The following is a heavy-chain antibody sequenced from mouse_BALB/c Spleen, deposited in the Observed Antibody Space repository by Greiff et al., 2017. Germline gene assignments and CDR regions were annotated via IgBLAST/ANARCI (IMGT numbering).Heavy chain of an antibody. Sequence: EVKVVESGGGLVKPGGSLKLSCAASGFTFSSYAMYWVRQTPEKRLEWVATISDGGSYTYYPDSVKGRFTISRDNAKNNLYLQMSSLKSEDTAMYYCARDHGSRGRFAYWGQGTLVTVSA. J-gene: IGHJ3*01. CDR3: ARDHGSRGRFAY. CDR1: GFTFSSYA. CDR2: ISDGGSYT. V-gene: IGHV5-4*02. D-gene: IGHD1-1*01.